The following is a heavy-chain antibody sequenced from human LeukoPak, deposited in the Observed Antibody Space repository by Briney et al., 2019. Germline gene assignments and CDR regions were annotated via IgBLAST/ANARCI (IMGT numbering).Heavy chain of an antibody. CDR2: IGSSSNYI. D-gene: IGHD6-19*01. V-gene: IGHV3-21*01. Sequence: GGSLRLSCAASGFTFSGYDMNWVRQAPGKGLEWVSSIGSSSNYIHYADSVKGRFTISRDNAKNSLYLQMNSLRAEDTAVYFCARGTLGAWGWWGQGTLVTVSS. CDR1: GFTFSGYD. CDR3: ARGTLGAWGW. J-gene: IGHJ4*02.